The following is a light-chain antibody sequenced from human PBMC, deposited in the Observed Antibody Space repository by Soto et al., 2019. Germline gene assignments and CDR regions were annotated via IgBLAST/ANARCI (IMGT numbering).Light chain of an antibody. J-gene: IGKJ5*01. CDR2: ASS. Sequence: DIQMTQSPSSLSASVGDTVTITCRASQSVGKHLNWYQQKPGEAPKLLIYASSSLQSGVPSRFSGSGSGTDFTTTINSLQPEDFATYYCQQGYTLAMTFGQGTRLEIK. CDR1: QSVGKH. CDR3: QQGYTLAMT. V-gene: IGKV1-39*01.